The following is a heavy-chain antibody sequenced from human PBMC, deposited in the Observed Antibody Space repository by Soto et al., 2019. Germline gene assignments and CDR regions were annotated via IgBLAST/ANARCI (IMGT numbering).Heavy chain of an antibody. CDR2: INPNSGGT. V-gene: IGHV1-2*04. CDR1: GYTFTGYY. Sequence: QVQLVQSGAEVKKPGASVKVSCKASGYTFTGYYMHWVRQAPGQGLEWMGWINPNSGGTNDAQKLQGWVTMTRDTSISTAYMELSRLRSDDTAVYYCARVSGSYLWMYDYWGQGTLVTVSS. D-gene: IGHD1-26*01. CDR3: ARVSGSYLWMYDY. J-gene: IGHJ4*02.